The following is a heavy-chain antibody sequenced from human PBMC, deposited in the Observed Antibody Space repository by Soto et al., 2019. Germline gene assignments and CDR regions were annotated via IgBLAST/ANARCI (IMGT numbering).Heavy chain of an antibody. V-gene: IGHV3-30-3*01. CDR3: ARSQWLPEGGAAFDI. CDR1: GFTFSSYA. J-gene: IGHJ3*02. Sequence: QVQLVESGGGVVQPGRSLRLSCAASGFTFSSYAMHWVRQAPGKGLEWVAVISYDGSNKYYADSVKGRFTISRDNSKNTLYLQMNSLRAEDTAVYYCARSQWLPEGGAAFDIRGQGTMVTVSS. D-gene: IGHD3-22*01. CDR2: ISYDGSNK.